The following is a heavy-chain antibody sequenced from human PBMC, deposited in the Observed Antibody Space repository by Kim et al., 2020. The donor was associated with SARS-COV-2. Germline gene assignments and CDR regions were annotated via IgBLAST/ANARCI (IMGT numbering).Heavy chain of an antibody. Sequence: ADSVKGRFTISRDNSKNTLYLQMNSLRAEDTAVYYCASLHYYGSGPYFDYWGQGTLVTVSS. CDR3: ASLHYYGSGPYFDY. J-gene: IGHJ4*02. V-gene: IGHV3-30*01. D-gene: IGHD3-10*01.